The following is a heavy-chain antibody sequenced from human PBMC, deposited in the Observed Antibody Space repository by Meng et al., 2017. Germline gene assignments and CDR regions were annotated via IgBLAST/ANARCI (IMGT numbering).Heavy chain of an antibody. D-gene: IGHD2/OR15-2a*01. CDR1: GGSFSSYC. V-gene: IGHV1-69*06. CDR2: IIPIFGTA. CDR3: ARGLSTTYWYFDL. Sequence: VQLVQSGAEVKKPGSSVKGSCKASGGSFSSYCSSWVRQAPGQGLEWMGGIIPIFGTANYAQKFQGRVTITADKSTSTAYMELSSLRSEDTAVYYCARGLSTTYWYFDLWGRGTLVTVSS. J-gene: IGHJ2*01.